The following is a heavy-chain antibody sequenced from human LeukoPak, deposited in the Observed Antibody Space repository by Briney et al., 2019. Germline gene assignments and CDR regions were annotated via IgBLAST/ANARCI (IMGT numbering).Heavy chain of an antibody. D-gene: IGHD6-13*01. CDR1: GFTFSGSW. CDR2: INQDGSKK. CDR3: AREWDDYTSSSLDC. V-gene: IGHV3-7*05. Sequence: PGGSLRLSCAASGFTFSGSWMSWVRQAPGKGLEWVANINQDGSKKYYVDSVKGRFTISRDNAKNSLYLQMNSLRADDTAVFYCAREWDDYTSSSLDCWGQGTLVTVSS. J-gene: IGHJ4*02.